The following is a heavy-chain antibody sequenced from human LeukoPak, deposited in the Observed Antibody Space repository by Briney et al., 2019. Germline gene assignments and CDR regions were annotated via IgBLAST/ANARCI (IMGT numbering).Heavy chain of an antibody. V-gene: IGHV1-46*01. J-gene: IGHJ4*02. CDR3: ARGDYGDSPLDGY. CDR1: GHTCTSYY. Sequence: ASVKLSCNASGHTCTSYYMHWERHAPGQGLGSVGIINPSCGSTSYAQQFQGRVTMTRDMSTRTVYTELSSLRPEDTAVYDCARGDYGDSPLDGYWGQGTLLTVSS. CDR2: INPSCGST. D-gene: IGHD4-17*01.